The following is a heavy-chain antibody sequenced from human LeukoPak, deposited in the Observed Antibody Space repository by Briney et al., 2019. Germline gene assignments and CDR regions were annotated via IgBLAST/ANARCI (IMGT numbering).Heavy chain of an antibody. CDR1: GFTFSSYA. J-gene: IGHJ3*02. V-gene: IGHV3-23*01. D-gene: IGHD2-2*01. CDR3: AKMEKDIVVVPAAICAFDI. CDR2: ISGSGGST. Sequence: GGSLRLSCAASGFTFSSYAMSWVRQAPGKGLEWVSAISGSGGSTYYVDSVKGRFTISRDNSKNTLYLKMNSLRAEDTAVYYCAKMEKDIVVVPAAICAFDIWGQGTMVTVSS.